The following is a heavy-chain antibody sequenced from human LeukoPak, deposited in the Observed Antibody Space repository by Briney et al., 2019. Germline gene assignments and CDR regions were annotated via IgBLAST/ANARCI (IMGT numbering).Heavy chain of an antibody. CDR2: INPNSGGR. D-gene: IGHD6-19*01. V-gene: IGHV1-2*02. J-gene: IGHJ4*02. Sequence: ASVTVSFTSSVYTFTIYYMHWVRQAPGQGLEWMGWINPNSGGRNYAQKFQGRVTMTRDTSISTAYMELSRLRSDDTAVYYCARDPGEGIAVAGGDYWGQGTLVTVSS. CDR1: VYTFTIYY. CDR3: ARDPGEGIAVAGGDY.